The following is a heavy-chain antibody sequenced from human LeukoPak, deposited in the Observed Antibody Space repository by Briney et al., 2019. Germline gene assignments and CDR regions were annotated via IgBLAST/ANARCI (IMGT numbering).Heavy chain of an antibody. CDR3: ARGRSVSPLLYYYYYMDV. CDR1: GGSISSGSYY. Sequence: SGTLSLTCAVSGGSISSGSYYWGWIRQPPGKGLEWIGNIYYSGSTYYNPSLKSRVSISVDTSKNQFSLKLYSVTAADTAVYYCARGRSVSPLLYYYYYMDVWGKGTTVTVSS. V-gene: IGHV4-39*07. CDR2: IYYSGST. D-gene: IGHD2-15*01. J-gene: IGHJ6*03.